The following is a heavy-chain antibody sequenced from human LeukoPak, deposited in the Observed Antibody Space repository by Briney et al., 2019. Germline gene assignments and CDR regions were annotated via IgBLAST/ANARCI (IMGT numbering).Heavy chain of an antibody. V-gene: IGHV3-13*01. D-gene: IGHD1-26*01. J-gene: IGHJ4*02. CDR2: IGTAGDT. Sequence: GGSLRLSCTTSGFTFSSYAMHWVRQATGKGLEWVSAIGTAGDTFYPGSVKGRFTISRENAKNSLSLQMNSLRAEDTAVYYCVRQQTPHGNFDYWGQGTLVTVSS. CDR3: VRQQTPHGNFDY. CDR1: GFTFSSYA.